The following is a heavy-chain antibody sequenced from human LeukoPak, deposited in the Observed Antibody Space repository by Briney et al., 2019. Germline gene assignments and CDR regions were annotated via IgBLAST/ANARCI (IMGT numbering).Heavy chain of an antibody. J-gene: IGHJ6*02. CDR2: IKSKTDGGTT. Sequence: PGGSLRLSCVVSGIIFRDAWMNWVRQAPGKGLEWVGRIKSKTDGGTTDYAAPVKGRFTISRDDSKNTLYLQMNSLKTEDTAVYYCTTGGILEWLLYAGYYYYGMDVWGQGTTVTVSS. CDR1: GIIFRDAW. D-gene: IGHD3-3*01. CDR3: TTGGILEWLLYAGYYYYGMDV. V-gene: IGHV3-15*07.